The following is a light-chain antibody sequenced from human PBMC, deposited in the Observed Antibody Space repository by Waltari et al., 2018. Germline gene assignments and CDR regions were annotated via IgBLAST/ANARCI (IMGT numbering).Light chain of an antibody. CDR3: MQTLQTPFP. J-gene: IGKJ3*01. CDR1: QSLLHRNGYSY. Sequence: DIVITQSPLSLPVTHGEPVAISCRSSQSLLHRNGYSYLAWYLQTSGQSPQLLIYLGSIRASGVPDRFSGSGSGTDFTLKISRVEAEDVGVYYCMQTLQTPFPFGPGTKVDIK. V-gene: IGKV2-28*01. CDR2: LGS.